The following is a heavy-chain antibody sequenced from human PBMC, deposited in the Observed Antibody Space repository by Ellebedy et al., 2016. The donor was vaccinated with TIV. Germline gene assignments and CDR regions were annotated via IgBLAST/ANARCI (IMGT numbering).Heavy chain of an antibody. CDR2: INTDTGNT. CDR3: AKDRGGTGDFDY. V-gene: IGHV1-3*04. Sequence: AASVQVSCKASGYTFALYTMHWVRQAPGQRLEWLGWINTDTGNTEYSHNFQGRVTFTTDTAASTVYMSLSSLGSEDTAVYYCAKDRGGTGDFDYWGQGTLVTVSS. J-gene: IGHJ4*02. D-gene: IGHD3-16*01. CDR1: GYTFALYT.